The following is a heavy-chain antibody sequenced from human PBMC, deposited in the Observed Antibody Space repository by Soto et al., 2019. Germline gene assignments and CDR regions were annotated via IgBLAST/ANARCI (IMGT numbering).Heavy chain of an antibody. CDR1: GGTFSSYA. CDR2: IIPIFGTA. D-gene: IGHD3-22*01. CDR3: ARDLRRVYYDSSGYYYYYYGMDV. J-gene: IGHJ6*02. V-gene: IGHV1-69*13. Sequence: ASVKVSCKASGGTFSSYAISWVRQAPGEGLEWMGGIIPIFGTANYAQKFQGRVTITADESTSTAYMELSSLRSEDTAVYYCARDLRRVYYDSSGYYYYYYGMDVWGQGTTVTVSS.